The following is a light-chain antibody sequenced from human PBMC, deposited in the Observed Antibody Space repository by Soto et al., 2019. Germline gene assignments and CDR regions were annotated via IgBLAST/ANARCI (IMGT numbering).Light chain of an antibody. CDR2: GAS. V-gene: IGKV3-20*01. Sequence: EIVLTQSPGTLSLSPGERATLSCRASQSVSSNYLAWYQQKPGQAPRLLIYGASSRVTGIPDRFSGSGSGTDFTLTINRLAPEDFAVYYCRQYGSSPPLFTFCPGTKVDF. CDR1: QSVSSNY. J-gene: IGKJ3*01. CDR3: RQYGSSPPLFT.